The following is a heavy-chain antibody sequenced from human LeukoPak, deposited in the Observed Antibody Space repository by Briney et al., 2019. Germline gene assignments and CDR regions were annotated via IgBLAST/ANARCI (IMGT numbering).Heavy chain of an antibody. D-gene: IGHD5-24*01. V-gene: IGHV3-21*01. CDR3: ARDRWLQSQRYFDY. CDR1: GFTFSSYS. CDR2: ISTSSSYI. J-gene: IGHJ4*02. Sequence: GGSLRLPCAASGFTFSSYSMNWVRQAPGKGLEWVSSISTSSSYIYYADSVKGRFTISRDNAKNSLYVQMDSLRAEDTAVYYCARDRWLQSQRYFDYWGQGILVTVSS.